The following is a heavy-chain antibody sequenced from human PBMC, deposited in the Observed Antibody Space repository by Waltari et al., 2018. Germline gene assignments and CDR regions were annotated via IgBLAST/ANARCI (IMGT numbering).Heavy chain of an antibody. CDR1: GSPFRDSW. J-gene: IGHJ4*02. Sequence: EVQLVESGGGLVQPGGSLRLSCAASGSPFRDSWLHWVRKAPGKGLVWVSRINSDGSSTSYADSVKGRFTISRDNAKNTLYLQMNSLRAEDTAVYYCARSQRSTVTSLGYWGQGTLVTVSS. CDR3: ARSQRSTVTSLGY. D-gene: IGHD4-17*01. CDR2: INSDGSST. V-gene: IGHV3-74*01.